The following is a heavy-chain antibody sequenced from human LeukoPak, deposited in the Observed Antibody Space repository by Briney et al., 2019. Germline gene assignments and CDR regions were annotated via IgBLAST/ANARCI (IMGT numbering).Heavy chain of an antibody. D-gene: IGHD2-8*02. V-gene: IGHV3-7*01. CDR1: GFTFSGSW. J-gene: IGHJ4*02. Sequence: LPGGSLRLSCAASGFTFSGSWMSWVRQAPGKGLEWVATIKHDGSETFHVDSVKGRFTISRDNAKNSLYLQMTSLRADDTALYYCAKDQFRGRCTGAGCAYYFEHWGQGSRVTVSS. CDR2: IKHDGSET. CDR3: AKDQFRGRCTGAGCAYYFEH.